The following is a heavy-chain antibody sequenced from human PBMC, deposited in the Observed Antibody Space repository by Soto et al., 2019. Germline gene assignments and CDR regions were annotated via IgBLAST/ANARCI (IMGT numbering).Heavy chain of an antibody. Sequence: SETLSLTCTVSGGSISSGDYYWSWIRQPPGKGLEWIGYIYYSGSTYYNPSLKSRVTISVDTSKNQFSLKLSSVTAADTAVYYCARVRVNIAVAGTLDYWGQGTLVTVSS. V-gene: IGHV4-30-4*01. D-gene: IGHD6-19*01. CDR3: ARVRVNIAVAGTLDY. CDR2: IYYSGST. J-gene: IGHJ4*02. CDR1: GGSISSGDYY.